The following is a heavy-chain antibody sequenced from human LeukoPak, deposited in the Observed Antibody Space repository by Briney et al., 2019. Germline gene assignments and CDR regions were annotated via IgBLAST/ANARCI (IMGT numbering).Heavy chain of an antibody. J-gene: IGHJ4*02. CDR1: GGSFSGYY. Sequence: SETLSLTCAVYGGSFSGYYWSWIRQPPGKGLEWIGEINHSGSTNYNPSLKNRVTISVDTSKNQFSLKLSSVTAADTAVYYCARGGELDLAVAGTGYFDYWGQGTLVTVSS. D-gene: IGHD6-19*01. CDR3: ARGGELDLAVAGTGYFDY. V-gene: IGHV4-34*01. CDR2: INHSGST.